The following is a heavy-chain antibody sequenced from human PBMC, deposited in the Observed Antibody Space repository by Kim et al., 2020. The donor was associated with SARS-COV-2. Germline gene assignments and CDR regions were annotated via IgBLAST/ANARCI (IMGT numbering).Heavy chain of an antibody. J-gene: IGHJ6*02. D-gene: IGHD5-18*01. CDR3: AREGYSYTTQWEPHYYYGMDV. V-gene: IGHV1-69*04. CDR2: IIPILGIA. CDR1: GGTFSSYA. Sequence: SVKVSCKASGGTFSSYAISWVRQAPGQGLEWMGRIIPILGIANYAQKFQGRVTITADKSTSTAYMELSSLRSEDTAVYYCAREGYSYTTQWEPHYYYGMDVWGQGTTVTVSS.